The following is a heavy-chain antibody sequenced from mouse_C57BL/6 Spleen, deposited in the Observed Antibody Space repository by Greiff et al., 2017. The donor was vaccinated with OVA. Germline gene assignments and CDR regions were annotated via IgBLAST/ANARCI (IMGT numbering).Heavy chain of an antibody. V-gene: IGHV1-82*01. CDR2: IYPGDGDT. CDR1: GYAFSSSW. J-gene: IGHJ3*01. D-gene: IGHD2-4*01. CDR3: ARSHIDYDWFAD. Sequence: VKLQESGPELVKPGASVKISCKASGYAFSSSWMNWVKQRPGKGLEWIGRIYPGDGDTNYNGKFKGKATLTADKSSSTAYMQLSSLTSEDSAVYFCARSHIDYDWFADWGQGTLVTVSA.